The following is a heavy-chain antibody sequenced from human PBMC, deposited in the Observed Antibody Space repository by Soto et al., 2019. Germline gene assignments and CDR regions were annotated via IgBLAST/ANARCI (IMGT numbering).Heavy chain of an antibody. J-gene: IGHJ6*02. Sequence: QVQLVQSGAEVKKPGSSVKVSCKASGGTFSSYAISWVRQAPGQGLEWMGGIIPIFGTANYAQKFQGRVTITADESTSTAYTELSSLRSEDTAVYYCARTQRATHVVVAATVNYYYGMDVWGQGTTVTVSS. D-gene: IGHD2-15*01. CDR1: GGTFSSYA. CDR3: ARTQRATHVVVAATVNYYYGMDV. V-gene: IGHV1-69*01. CDR2: IIPIFGTA.